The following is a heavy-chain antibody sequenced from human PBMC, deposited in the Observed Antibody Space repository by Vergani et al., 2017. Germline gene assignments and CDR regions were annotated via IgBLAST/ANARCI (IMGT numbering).Heavy chain of an antibody. CDR1: GFTSSYYG. CDR2: ISDDGTQK. Sequence: QVHLVESGGGVVQPGRSLRLSCVVSGFTSSYYGMHWVRQAPGKGLEWVAVISDDGTQKYYADSVKGRFTISRDNSKSTRYLQMNSLSTEDTAVYYCATKSCGTPGCQIGYFREWGQGTLVTVSS. CDR3: ATKSCGTPGCQIGYFRE. D-gene: IGHD1-1*01. V-gene: IGHV3-30*03. J-gene: IGHJ1*01.